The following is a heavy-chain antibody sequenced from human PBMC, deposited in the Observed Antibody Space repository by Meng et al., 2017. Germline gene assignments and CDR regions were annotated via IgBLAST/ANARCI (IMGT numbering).Heavy chain of an antibody. CDR3: VRESPSRYSGSYE. V-gene: IGHV4-39*07. D-gene: IGHD1-26*01. CDR2: IYYSGST. CDR1: GGSISSSSYY. J-gene: IGHJ4*02. Sequence: SETLSLTCTVSGGSISSSSYYWGWIRQPPGKGLEWIGSIYYSGSTYYNPSLKSRVTISVDTSKNQFSLKLSSVTAADTAVYYCVRESPSRYSGSYEWGQGTLVTVSS.